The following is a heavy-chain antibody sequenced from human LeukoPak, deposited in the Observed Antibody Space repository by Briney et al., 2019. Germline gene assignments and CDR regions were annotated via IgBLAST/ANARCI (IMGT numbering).Heavy chain of an antibody. Sequence: GASVKVSCKASGYTFTSYDINWVRQATGQGLEWMGWMNPNSGNTGYAQKFQGRVTITRNTSISTAYMELSSLRSEDTAVYYCVRPAIGIAAAGRRAFDIWGQGTMVTVSS. D-gene: IGHD6-13*01. CDR3: VRPAIGIAAAGRRAFDI. J-gene: IGHJ3*02. CDR1: GYTFTSYD. CDR2: MNPNSGNT. V-gene: IGHV1-8*03.